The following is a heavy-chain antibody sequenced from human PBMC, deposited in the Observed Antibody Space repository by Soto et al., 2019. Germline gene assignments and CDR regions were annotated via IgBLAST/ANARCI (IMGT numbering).Heavy chain of an antibody. D-gene: IGHD3-22*01. CDR1: GFSFSSYW. CDR3: PRPNYYYDSSGPPGY. V-gene: IGHV3-7*01. Sequence: GGSLRLSCAASGFSFSSYWMSWVRQAPGKGLEWVANIKQDGSEKYYVDSVKGRFTISRDNAKNSLYLQMNSLRAEDTAVYYSPRPNYYYDSSGPPGYWRQGHLVTVSS. CDR2: IKQDGSEK. J-gene: IGHJ4*02.